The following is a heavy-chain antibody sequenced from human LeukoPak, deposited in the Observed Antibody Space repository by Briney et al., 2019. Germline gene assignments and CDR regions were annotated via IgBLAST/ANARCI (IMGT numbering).Heavy chain of an antibody. D-gene: IGHD1-1*01. CDR3: TTAPSYYNFNSFDY. J-gene: IGHJ4*02. V-gene: IGHV3-15*01. CDR1: GLSFSNAW. Sequence: MAGGSLRLFCSASGLSFSNAWMSWVRQTPGKGLEWIGRIKSKSDGDSVDYAAPVKGRITISRDDWKNTLFLEMTTLKTEDTGVYFCTTAPSYYNFNSFDYWGQRTVVTVSS. CDR2: IKSKSDGDSV.